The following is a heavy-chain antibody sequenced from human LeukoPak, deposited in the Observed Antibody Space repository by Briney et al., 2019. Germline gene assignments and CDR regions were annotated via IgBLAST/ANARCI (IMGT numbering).Heavy chain of an antibody. J-gene: IGHJ4*02. D-gene: IGHD5-12*01. CDR3: VRDEDLYSPTWYVFDY. Sequence: GGSLRLSCAASGFTFSSYAMSWVRQAPGKGLEWVSAITSSGAYTFYADSVKGRLTIPRDNSRNTLYLQMNSLRAEDTAIYYCVRDEDLYSPTWYVFDYWGQGTLVTVSS. CDR1: GFTFSSYA. CDR2: ITSSGAYT. V-gene: IGHV3-23*01.